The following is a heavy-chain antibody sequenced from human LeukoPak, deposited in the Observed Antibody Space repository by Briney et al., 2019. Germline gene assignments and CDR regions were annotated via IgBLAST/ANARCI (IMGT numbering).Heavy chain of an antibody. J-gene: IGHJ4*02. CDR3: ARDLTLRTNWSGYRISDY. CDR2: ISAYNGNT. Sequence: VASVKVSCKASGYTFTSYGISWVRQAPGQGLEWMGWISAYNGNTNYAQKLQGRVTMTTDTSTSTAYMELRSLRSDDTAVYYCARDLTLRTNWSGYRISDYWGQGTLVTVSS. D-gene: IGHD3-3*01. CDR1: GYTFTSYG. V-gene: IGHV1-18*01.